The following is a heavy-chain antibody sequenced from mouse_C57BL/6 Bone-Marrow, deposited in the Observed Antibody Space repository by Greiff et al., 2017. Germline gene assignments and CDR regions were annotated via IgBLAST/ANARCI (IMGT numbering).Heavy chain of an antibody. D-gene: IGHD2-5*01. CDR2: IYPGSGST. CDR3: ARPYYSNYWYFYV. V-gene: IGHV1-55*01. J-gene: IGHJ1*03. Sequence: VQLQQPGAELVKPGASVKMSCKASGYTFTSYWITWVKQRPGQGLEWIGDIYPGSGSTNYNEKFKSKATLTVDTSSSTSYMQLSSLTSEDSAVYYCARPYYSNYWYFYVWGTGTTVTVSS. CDR1: GYTFTSYW.